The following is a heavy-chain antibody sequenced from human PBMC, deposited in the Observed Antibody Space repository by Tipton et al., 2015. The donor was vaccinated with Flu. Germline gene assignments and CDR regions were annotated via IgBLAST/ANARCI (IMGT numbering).Heavy chain of an antibody. Sequence: SLRLSCAASGFTFTDYAMGWVRQAPGKGLEWVSIIIKSGDTTYYADSVRGRFTLSRDNSKNSLYLQMNSLRAEDTAVYYCARVYSSPSERNAFDIWGHGTMVTVSS. CDR3: ARVYSSPSERNAFDI. V-gene: IGHV3-23*01. J-gene: IGHJ3*02. D-gene: IGHD3-22*01. CDR1: GFTFTDYA. CDR2: IIKSGDTT.